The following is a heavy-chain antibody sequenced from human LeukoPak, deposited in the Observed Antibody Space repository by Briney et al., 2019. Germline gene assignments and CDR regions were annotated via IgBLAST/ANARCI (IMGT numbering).Heavy chain of an antibody. D-gene: IGHD2-21*02. J-gene: IGHJ4*02. Sequence: SETLSLTCAVYGGSFSGYYWSWIRQPPGKGLEWIGEINHSGSTNYNPSLKSRVTISVDTSKNQFSLKLSSVTAADTAVYYCARGPVVVTAVDYWAQGTLVTVSS. V-gene: IGHV4-34*01. CDR1: GGSFSGYY. CDR2: INHSGST. CDR3: ARGPVVVTAVDY.